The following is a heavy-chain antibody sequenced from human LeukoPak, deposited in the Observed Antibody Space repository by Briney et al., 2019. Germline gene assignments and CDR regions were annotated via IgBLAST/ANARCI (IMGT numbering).Heavy chain of an antibody. CDR1: VYTFTSYS. D-gene: IGHD2-15*01. J-gene: IGHJ4*02. CDR3: AKVVGSAWYDY. Sequence: GASVKLSCNASVYTFTSYSISWVRQAPGQGLEWMGWISVYNGNTNYAQKVKGRVTMTTDTSTSTAYMELGSLRSDDTAVYYCAKVVGSAWYDYWGQGTLVTVSS. V-gene: IGHV1-18*01. CDR2: ISVYNGNT.